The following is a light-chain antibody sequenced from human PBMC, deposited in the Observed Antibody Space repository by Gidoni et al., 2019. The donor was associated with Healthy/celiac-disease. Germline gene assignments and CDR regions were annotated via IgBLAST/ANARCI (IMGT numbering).Light chain of an antibody. CDR2: GAS. CDR1: QSVSSSY. J-gene: IGKJ1*01. CDR3: QRYGSSGT. Sequence: EIVLTQSPGTLSLSPGERATLACRASQSVSSSYLAWYKQKPGQAPRLLIYGASSRATGIPDRFSGSGSGTDFTLTISRLEPEEFAVYYCQRYGSSGTFGQGTKVEIK. V-gene: IGKV3-20*01.